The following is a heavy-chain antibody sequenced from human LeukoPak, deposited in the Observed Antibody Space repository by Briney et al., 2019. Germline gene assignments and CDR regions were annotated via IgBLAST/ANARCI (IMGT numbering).Heavy chain of an antibody. V-gene: IGHV4-30-4*08. J-gene: IGHJ6*02. CDR1: GGSISSSSYY. CDR3: ASGSPSGYYDFWSGYYRYYYYGMDV. CDR2: IYYSGST. Sequence: SETLSLTCTVSGGSISSSSYYWGWIRQPPGKGLEWIGYIYYSGSTYYNPSLKSRVTISVDTSKNQFSLKLSSVTAADTAVYYCASGSPSGYYDFWSGYYRYYYYGMDVWGQGTTVTVSS. D-gene: IGHD3-3*01.